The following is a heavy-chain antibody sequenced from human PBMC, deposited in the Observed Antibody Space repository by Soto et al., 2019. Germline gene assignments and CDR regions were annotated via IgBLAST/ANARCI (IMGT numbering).Heavy chain of an antibody. V-gene: IGHV4-39*01. J-gene: IGHJ5*01. CDR2: IYKSATT. CDR3: ARGRYCLTGRCFPNWFDS. CDR1: GGSITSSEYY. Sequence: PSETLSLTCTVSGGSITSSEYYWAWIRQPPGKGLQFVGTIYKSATTYYNPSFESRVAISVDTSKSQFSLNVTSVTAADTAVYFCARGRYCLTGRCFPNWFDSWGQGALVTVSS. D-gene: IGHD7-27*01.